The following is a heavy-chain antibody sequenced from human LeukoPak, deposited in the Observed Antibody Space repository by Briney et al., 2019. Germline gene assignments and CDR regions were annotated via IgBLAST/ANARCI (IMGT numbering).Heavy chain of an antibody. CDR1: GFTFSSCW. J-gene: IGHJ6*03. V-gene: IGHV3-7*01. CDR2: IKQDGSEK. CDR3: ARVERYDFWSGYYIGYYYYYYMDV. D-gene: IGHD3-3*01. Sequence: GGSLRLSCAASGFTFSSCWMSWVRQAPGKGLEWVANIKQDGSEKYYVDSVKGRFTISRDNAKNSLYLQMNSLRAEDTAVYYCARVERYDFWSGYYIGYYYYYYMDVWGKGTTVTVSS.